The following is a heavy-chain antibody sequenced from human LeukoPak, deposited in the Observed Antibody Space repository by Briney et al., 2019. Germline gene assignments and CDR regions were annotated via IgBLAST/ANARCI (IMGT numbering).Heavy chain of an antibody. V-gene: IGHV3-7*01. CDR3: ARDRGIQLWSKPFDY. J-gene: IGHJ4*02. CDR2: IKQDGSEK. Sequence: VQPGGSLRLSCAASGFTFSSYWMSWVRQAPGKGLEWMANIKQDGSEKYYVDSVKGRFTISRDNAKNSLYLQMNSLRAEDTAVYYCARDRGIQLWSKPFDYWGQGTMVTVSS. D-gene: IGHD5-18*01. CDR1: GFTFSSYW.